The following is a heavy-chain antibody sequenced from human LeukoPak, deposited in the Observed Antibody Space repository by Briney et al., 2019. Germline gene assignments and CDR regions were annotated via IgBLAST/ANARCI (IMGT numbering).Heavy chain of an antibody. Sequence: SVKVSCKASGYTFTSYGISGVRQAPGQGLEWMGGIIPIFGTANYAQKFHGRVTITADESTSTAYMELSSLRSEDTAVYYCASRPYYYDSSGYYSLDYWGQGTLVTVSS. CDR2: IIPIFGTA. J-gene: IGHJ4*02. CDR1: GYTFTSYG. V-gene: IGHV1-69*13. D-gene: IGHD3-22*01. CDR3: ASRPYYYDSSGYYSLDY.